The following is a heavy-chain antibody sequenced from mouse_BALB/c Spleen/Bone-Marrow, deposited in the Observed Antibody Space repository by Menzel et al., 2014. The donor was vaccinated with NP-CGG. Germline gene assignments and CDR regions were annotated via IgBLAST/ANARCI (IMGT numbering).Heavy chain of an antibody. CDR1: GYTFTSYW. Sequence: QVQLQQSGAELARPGASVKLSCKASGYTFTSYWMQWVKQRPGQGLEWIEAIYPGDGDTRYTQKFKGKATLTADKSSSTAYMQLSSLASEDSAVYYCARGFPFDYWGQGTTLTVSS. CDR3: ARGFPFDY. CDR2: IYPGDGDT. J-gene: IGHJ2*01. V-gene: IGHV1-87*01.